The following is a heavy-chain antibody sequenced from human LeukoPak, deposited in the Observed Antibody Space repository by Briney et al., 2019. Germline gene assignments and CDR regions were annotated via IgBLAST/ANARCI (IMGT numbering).Heavy chain of an antibody. CDR2: IYSSGSA. CDR1: GGSISRYY. Sequence: SETLSLTCTASGGSISRYYWSWIRQPAGEGLEWIGRIYSSGSANYNPSLRSRVIVSVDASKNQFSLRLRSVTAADTAVYYCARDPGDNWYSDLWGRGTLVTVSS. J-gene: IGHJ2*01. CDR3: ARDPGDNWYSDL. V-gene: IGHV4-4*07. D-gene: IGHD7-27*01.